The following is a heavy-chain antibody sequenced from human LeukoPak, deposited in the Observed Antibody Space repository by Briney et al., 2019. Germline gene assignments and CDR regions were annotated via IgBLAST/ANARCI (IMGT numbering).Heavy chain of an antibody. CDR1: GYGLTNYW. J-gene: IGHJ3*02. V-gene: IGHV5-51*01. CDR2: NYPGDSDT. D-gene: IGHD2-8*02. CDR3: ARHIGLVAPDGFDI. Sequence: GESLKISCTGSGYGLTNYWIGWVRQMPGKGLDWMGINYPGDSDTRYSPSFQGQVTISVDKSISTAYLQWSSLKASDTAIYYCARHIGLVAPDGFDIWGQGTMVTVSS.